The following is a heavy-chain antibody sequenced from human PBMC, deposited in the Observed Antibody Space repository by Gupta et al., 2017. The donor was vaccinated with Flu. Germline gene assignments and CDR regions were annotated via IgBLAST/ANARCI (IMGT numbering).Heavy chain of an antibody. Sequence: MNWVRQAPEKGLEWVSFISSNSRTVYYADSVKGRFTISRDNAKNSLYLQMNSLRAEDTAVYYCAHLSTAMIYWGQGTLVTVSS. CDR2: ISSNSRTV. V-gene: IGHV3-48*01. J-gene: IGHJ4*02. CDR3: AHLSTAMIY. D-gene: IGHD5-18*01.